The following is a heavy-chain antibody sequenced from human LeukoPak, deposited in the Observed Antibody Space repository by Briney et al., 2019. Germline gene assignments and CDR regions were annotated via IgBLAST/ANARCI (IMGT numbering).Heavy chain of an antibody. CDR2: IYSGGNT. V-gene: IGHV3-66*01. J-gene: IGHJ3*02. D-gene: IGHD1-26*01. Sequence: GGSLRLSCAASGFTVSSNYMSWVRQAPGEGLEWVSVIYSGGNTYYADSVKGRFTISRDNSKNTLYLQMNSLRDEDTAVYYCARIVAGGAFDIWGLGTMVTVSS. CDR1: GFTVSSNY. CDR3: ARIVAGGAFDI.